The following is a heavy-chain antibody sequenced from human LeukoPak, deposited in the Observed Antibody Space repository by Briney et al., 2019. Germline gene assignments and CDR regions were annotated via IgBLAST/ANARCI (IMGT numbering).Heavy chain of an antibody. V-gene: IGHV4-4*07. CDR3: AGEDSVAGHNWFDP. Sequence: PSETLSLTCTVSGGSISSYYWSWIRQPAGKGLEWIGRIYTSGSTNYNPSLKSRVTMSVDTSKNQFSLKLSSVTAADTAVYYCAGEDSVAGHNWFDPWGQGTLVTVSS. CDR2: IYTSGST. CDR1: GGSISSYY. D-gene: IGHD6-19*01. J-gene: IGHJ5*02.